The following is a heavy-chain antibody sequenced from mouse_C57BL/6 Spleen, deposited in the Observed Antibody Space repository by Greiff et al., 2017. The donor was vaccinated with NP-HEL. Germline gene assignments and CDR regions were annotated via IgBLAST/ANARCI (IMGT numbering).Heavy chain of an antibody. CDR1: GFTFSDYG. CDR2: ISSGSSTI. J-gene: IGHJ4*01. Sequence: EVKLVESGGGLVKPGGSLKLSCAASGFTFSDYGMHWVRQAPEKGLEWVAYISSGSSTIYYADTVKGRFTISRDNAKNTLLLQMTSLRSEDTAMYYCARMYYYGSSYVGNAMDYWGQGTSVTVSS. V-gene: IGHV5-17*01. D-gene: IGHD1-1*01. CDR3: ARMYYYGSSYVGNAMDY.